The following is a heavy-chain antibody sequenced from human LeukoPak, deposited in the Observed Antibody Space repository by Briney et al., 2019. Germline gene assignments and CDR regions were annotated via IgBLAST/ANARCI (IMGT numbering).Heavy chain of an antibody. V-gene: IGHV1-24*01. D-gene: IGHD5-18*01. CDR2: FDPEDGET. Sequence: GASVKVSCKVSGYTLTELSMHWVRQAPGKGLGWMGGFDPEDGETIYAQKFQGRVTMTEATSTDTAYMELSSLRSEDTAVYYCATTETAMVDASLDYWGQGTLVTVSS. J-gene: IGHJ4*02. CDR3: ATTETAMVDASLDY. CDR1: GYTLTELS.